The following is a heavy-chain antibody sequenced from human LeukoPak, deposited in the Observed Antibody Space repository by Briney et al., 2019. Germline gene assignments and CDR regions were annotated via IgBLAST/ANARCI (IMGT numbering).Heavy chain of an antibody. CDR2: IGDNGGDT. CDR1: GFTFNNYA. CDR3: GRDWKLDY. J-gene: IGHJ4*02. Sequence: GGSLRLSCAASGFTFNNYAMSWVRQAPGKGLEWVSAIGDNGGDTKYADSVKGRFTISRDNSRNALYLQLNSLRVEDTAIYYCGRDWKLDYWGQGTLITVSS. D-gene: IGHD1-1*01. V-gene: IGHV3-23*01.